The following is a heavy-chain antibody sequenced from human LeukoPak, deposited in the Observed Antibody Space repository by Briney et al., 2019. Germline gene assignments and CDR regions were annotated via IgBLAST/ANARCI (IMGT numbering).Heavy chain of an antibody. D-gene: IGHD6-19*01. CDR3: ARGVYTSGWYPDYFDY. CDR2: IKQDGSEK. Sequence: PGGSLRLSCAASGFTFSFYWMSWVRQAPGKGLEWVANIKQDGSEKYYVDSVKGRFTISRDNAKKSLYLQMNSLRAEDTAVYYCARGVYTSGWYPDYFDYWGQGTLFTVSS. V-gene: IGHV3-7*01. J-gene: IGHJ4*02. CDR1: GFTFSFYW.